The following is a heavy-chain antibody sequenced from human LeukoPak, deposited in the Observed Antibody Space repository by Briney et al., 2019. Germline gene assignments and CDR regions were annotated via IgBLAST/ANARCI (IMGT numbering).Heavy chain of an antibody. CDR3: ARECSGGSCYGFDP. V-gene: IGHV1-2*02. Sequence: ASVKVSFTASVYTFTVYYMHWVRQAPGQGLEWMGWINPNSGGTNYAQKFQGRVTMTRDTSISTAYMELSRLRSDDTAVYYCARECSGGSCYGFDPWGQGTLVTVSS. CDR1: VYTFTVYY. J-gene: IGHJ5*02. D-gene: IGHD2-15*01. CDR2: INPNSGGT.